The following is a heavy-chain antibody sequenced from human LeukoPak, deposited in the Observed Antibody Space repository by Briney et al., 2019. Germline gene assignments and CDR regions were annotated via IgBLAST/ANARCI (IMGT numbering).Heavy chain of an antibody. CDR2: IFYTGNT. J-gene: IGHJ3*02. Sequence: EAPFLTWPVLGGLIRPFLRRRIRAPPREGMGWVGYIFYTGNTNYNPSLKSRVTISVDTSKNQFSLKLNSVTAADTAVFYCARHYYDSSGYDAFDIWGQGTMVTVSS. D-gene: IGHD3-22*01. CDR1: GGLIRPFL. CDR3: ARHYYDSSGYDAFDI. V-gene: IGHV4-59*01.